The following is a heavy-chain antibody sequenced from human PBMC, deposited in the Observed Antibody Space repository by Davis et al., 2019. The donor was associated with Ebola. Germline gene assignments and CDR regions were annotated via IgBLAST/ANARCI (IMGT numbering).Heavy chain of an antibody. Sequence: GESLKISCSASGFTFSSYAMHWVRQAPGKGLEYVSAISSNGGSTYYADSVKGRFTISRDNSKNTLYLQMSSLRAEDTAVYYCARALGTGTPYGMDVWGKGTTVTVSS. V-gene: IGHV3-64D*06. CDR3: ARALGTGTPYGMDV. CDR1: GFTFSSYA. D-gene: IGHD1-1*01. CDR2: ISSNGGST. J-gene: IGHJ6*04.